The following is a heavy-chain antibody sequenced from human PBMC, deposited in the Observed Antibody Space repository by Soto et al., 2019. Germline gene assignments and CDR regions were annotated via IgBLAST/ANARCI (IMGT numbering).Heavy chain of an antibody. J-gene: IGHJ6*02. CDR2: IYYSGST. D-gene: IGHD3-10*01. V-gene: IGHV4-31*03. CDR1: GGSISSGGYY. CDR3: ARSNKRKGSGSYYYYYGMDV. Sequence: SETLSLTCTVSGGSISSGGYYWSWIRQHPGKGLEWIGYIYYSGSTYYNPSLKSRVTISVDTSKNQFSLKLSSVTAADTAVYYFARSNKRKGSGSYYYYYGMDVWGQGTTVTVSS.